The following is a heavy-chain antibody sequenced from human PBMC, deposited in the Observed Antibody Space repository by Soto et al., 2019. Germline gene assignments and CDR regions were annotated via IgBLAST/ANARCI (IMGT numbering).Heavy chain of an antibody. D-gene: IGHD2-15*01. V-gene: IGHV5-51*01. Sequence: GESLKISCKGSGYSFTSYWIGWVRQMPGKGLEWMGIIYPGDSDTRYSPSFQGQVTISADKSISTAYLQWSSLKASDTAMYYWARLLKPVVVVAATHYYYGMDVWGQGTTVTVSS. CDR2: IYPGDSDT. J-gene: IGHJ6*02. CDR3: ARLLKPVVVVAATHYYYGMDV. CDR1: GYSFTSYW.